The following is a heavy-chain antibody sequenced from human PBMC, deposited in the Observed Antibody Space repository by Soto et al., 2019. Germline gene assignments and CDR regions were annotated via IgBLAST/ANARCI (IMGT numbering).Heavy chain of an antibody. CDR1: GYSFTSYC. Sequence: LQSSCKGSGYSFTSYCIGWVRQMPGKGLEWMGIIYPGDSDTRYSPSFQGQVTISADKSISTAYLQWSSLKASDTAMYCCARIYCSSTRCSDPTPGPNWFYPWGQGTLVTLSS. J-gene: IGHJ5*02. CDR3: ARIYCSSTRCSDPTPGPNWFYP. V-gene: IGHV5-51*01. D-gene: IGHD2-2*01. CDR2: IYPGDSDT.